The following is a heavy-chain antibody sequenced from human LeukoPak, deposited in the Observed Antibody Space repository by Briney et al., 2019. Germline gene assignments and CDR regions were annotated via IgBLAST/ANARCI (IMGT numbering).Heavy chain of an antibody. CDR1: GCTFSSYS. CDR2: ISNSSNYR. CDR3: AMPVGATRSDY. D-gene: IGHD1-26*01. Sequence: PGGALRLSCAAPGCTFSSYSMNWVRQAPGKRLGWVSSISNSSNYRYYADPVKGGFTISRDNAKNSLYLQMNSLRAEDTAVYYCAMPVGATRSDYWGQGTLVTVSS. V-gene: IGHV3-21*01. J-gene: IGHJ4*02.